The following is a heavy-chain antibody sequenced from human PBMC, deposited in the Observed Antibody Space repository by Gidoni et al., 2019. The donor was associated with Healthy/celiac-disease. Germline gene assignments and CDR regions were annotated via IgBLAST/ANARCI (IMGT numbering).Heavy chain of an antibody. CDR1: GGSISSSRYY. J-gene: IGHJ4*02. CDR2: IYYSGST. D-gene: IGHD3-3*01. CDR3: ARHGSASIFGVVMPLLPFDY. Sequence: QLQLQESGPGLVKPSETLSLTCTVYGGSISSSRYYWGCIRPPPGKGLEWIGSIYYSGSTYYNPSLKSRVAISVDTSTTQFSLKLSSVTAADTAVYYCARHGSASIFGVVMPLLPFDYWGQGTLVTVSS. V-gene: IGHV4-39*01.